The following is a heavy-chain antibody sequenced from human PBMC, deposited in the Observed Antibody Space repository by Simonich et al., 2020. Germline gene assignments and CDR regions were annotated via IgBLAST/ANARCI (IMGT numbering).Heavy chain of an antibody. Sequence: QVQLQESGPGLVKPSETLSLTCTVSGGPISSYYWSWIRQPPGKGLELIGYIYYSGSTNTNPSLKSRVTKSGDTSKNQVSLKLSSVTAADTAVYYCARGGLYFDYWGQGTLVTVSS. CDR1: GGPISSYY. CDR3: ARGGLYFDY. D-gene: IGHD2-15*01. J-gene: IGHJ4*02. V-gene: IGHV4-59*01. CDR2: IYYSGST.